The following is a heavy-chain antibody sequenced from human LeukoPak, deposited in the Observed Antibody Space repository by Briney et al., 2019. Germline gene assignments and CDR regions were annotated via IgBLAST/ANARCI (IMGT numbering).Heavy chain of an antibody. CDR2: ISYDGSNK. CDR1: GFTFSSYA. V-gene: IGHV3-30-3*01. Sequence: PGGSLRLSCAASGFTFSSYAMSWVRQAPGKGLEWVAVISYDGSNKYYADSVKGRFTISRDNSKNTLYLQMNSLRAEDTAVYYCAREFRAYDYVWGSYPWGQGTLVTVSS. D-gene: IGHD3-16*01. J-gene: IGHJ5*02. CDR3: AREFRAYDYVWGSYP.